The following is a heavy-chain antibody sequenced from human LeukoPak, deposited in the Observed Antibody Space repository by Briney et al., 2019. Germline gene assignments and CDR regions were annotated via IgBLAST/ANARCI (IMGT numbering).Heavy chain of an antibody. D-gene: IGHD4-17*01. CDR3: ARGPSLRKSFYGDYHAHPAPYGMDV. J-gene: IGHJ6*02. Sequence: PGGSLRLSCAASGFTFSIYGMHWVRQAPGKGLEWVAVISYDGSNIYYADSVKGRFTISRDNSKNTLYLQMNSLRAEGTAVYYCARGPSLRKSFYGDYHAHPAPYGMDVWGQGTTVTVSS. CDR2: ISYDGSNI. V-gene: IGHV3-30*03. CDR1: GFTFSIYG.